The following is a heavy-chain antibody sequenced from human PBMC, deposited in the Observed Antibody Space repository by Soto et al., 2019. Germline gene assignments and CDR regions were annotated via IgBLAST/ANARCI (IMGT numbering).Heavy chain of an antibody. CDR1: GDSVSSGSAS. V-gene: IGHV6-1*01. J-gene: IGHJ5*01. Sequence: PSQTLSLTCAISGDSVSSGSASWNWIRQTPSRGLEWLGRTYYRSKWYYDYAVSVNSRMTITPDTSKNQLSLQLSFVSPEDTAVYYCTRNVGSSWLDSWGQGTLVTVYS. CDR2: TYYRSKWYY. CDR3: TRNVGSSWLDS.